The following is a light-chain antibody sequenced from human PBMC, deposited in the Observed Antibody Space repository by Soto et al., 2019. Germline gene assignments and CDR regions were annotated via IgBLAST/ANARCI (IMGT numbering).Light chain of an antibody. V-gene: IGKV3-20*01. J-gene: IGKJ1*01. Sequence: EVVLTQKTGTLSLSPGDRASLYCRASQSVSSSNLAWSQQKRGQSPRLLIYGASSRATGIPDRFSGSGSGPDFTLTISRLEPEDFAVYFCQHYGSSPWTFGQGT. CDR3: QHYGSSPWT. CDR1: QSVSSSN. CDR2: GAS.